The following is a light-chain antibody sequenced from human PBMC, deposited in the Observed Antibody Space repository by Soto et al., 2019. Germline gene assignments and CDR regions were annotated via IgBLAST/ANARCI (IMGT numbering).Light chain of an antibody. CDR3: CSYAGSNTYV. J-gene: IGLJ1*01. CDR2: EDN. Sequence: QSALTQPASVSGSPGQSITISCTGTSSDVGSYNLVSWYQQHPGKAPKLIIYEDNKRPSGVSNRFSGSKSGNTASLTISGLQAEDEADCYCCSYAGSNTYVFGTGTKVTVL. V-gene: IGLV2-23*01. CDR1: SSDVGSYNL.